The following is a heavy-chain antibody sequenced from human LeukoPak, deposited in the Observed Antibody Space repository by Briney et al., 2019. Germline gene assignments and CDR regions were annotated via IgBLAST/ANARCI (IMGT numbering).Heavy chain of an antibody. CDR2: ISGDGGAT. CDR1: GFTFSSYA. J-gene: IGHJ3*02. V-gene: IGHV3-23*01. Sequence: GGSLRLSCAASGFTFSSYAMNWVRQAPGKGLEWVSTISGDGGATHYAGSVKGRFTISRANSKNTLFLQMNSLRAEDTAVYYCASRYGDYVDAFDIWGQGTMVTVSS. D-gene: IGHD4-17*01. CDR3: ASRYGDYVDAFDI.